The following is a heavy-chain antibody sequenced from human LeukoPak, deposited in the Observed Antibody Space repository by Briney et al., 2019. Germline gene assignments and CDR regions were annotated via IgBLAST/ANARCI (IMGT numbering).Heavy chain of an antibody. CDR2: IWYDGSNK. CDR1: GFTFSSYG. V-gene: IGHV3-33*01. CDR3: ARGLPLYDYGDYIPLGPFDY. D-gene: IGHD4-17*01. J-gene: IGHJ4*02. Sequence: GRSLRLSCAASGFTFSSYGMHWVSQAPGKGLEWVAVIWYDGSNKYYADSVKGRFTISRDNSKNTLYLQMNSLRAEDTAVYYCARGLPLYDYGDYIPLGPFDYWGQGTLVTVSS.